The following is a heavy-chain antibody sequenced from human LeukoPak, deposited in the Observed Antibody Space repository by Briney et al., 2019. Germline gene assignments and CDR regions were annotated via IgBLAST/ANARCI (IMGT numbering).Heavy chain of an antibody. CDR1: GGSISSYY. Sequence: PSETLSLTCAVYGGSISSYYWSWIRQPPGKGLVWIGYIHYSGSTNYSPSLKSRVTISVDTSKNQFSLNLTSVTAADSAVYYCARVSWFPGTSYYYMDVWGKGTTVTVSS. CDR3: ARVSWFPGTSYYYMDV. J-gene: IGHJ6*03. V-gene: IGHV4-59*01. CDR2: IHYSGST. D-gene: IGHD1-1*01.